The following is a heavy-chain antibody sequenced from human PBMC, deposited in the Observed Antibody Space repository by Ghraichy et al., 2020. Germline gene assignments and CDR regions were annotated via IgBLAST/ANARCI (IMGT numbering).Heavy chain of an antibody. J-gene: IGHJ4*02. CDR2: ISGSGATT. V-gene: IGHV3-23*01. D-gene: IGHD3-10*01. Sequence: LTCAASGFTFSSYVMSWVRQAPGKGLEWVSSISGSGATTYYADSVKGRFTISRDNSKDSLYLQMDSLRDEDTALYFCARKDFYNSGTYYIPFFDDWGQGTLVTVSS. CDR3: ARKDFYNSGTYYIPFFDD. CDR1: GFTFSSYV.